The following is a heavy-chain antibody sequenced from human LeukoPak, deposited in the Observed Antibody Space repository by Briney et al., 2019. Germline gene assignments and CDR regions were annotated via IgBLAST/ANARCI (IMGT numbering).Heavy chain of an antibody. CDR1: GGTFSSYA. J-gene: IGHJ6*02. D-gene: IGHD3-9*01. Sequence: SVKVSCKASGGTFSSYAISWVRQAPGQGLEWMGGIIPIFGTANYAQEFQGRVTITADESTSTAYMELSSLRSEDTAVYYCAGSRRKEYYDISVPSYYYYGMDVWGQGTTVTVSS. V-gene: IGHV1-69*13. CDR2: IIPIFGTA. CDR3: AGSRRKEYYDISVPSYYYYGMDV.